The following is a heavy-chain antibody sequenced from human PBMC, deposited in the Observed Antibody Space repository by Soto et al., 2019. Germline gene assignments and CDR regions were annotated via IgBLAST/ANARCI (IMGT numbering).Heavy chain of an antibody. CDR1: GFTVSSNY. CDR2: IYSGGST. V-gene: IGHV3-66*01. D-gene: IGHD6-13*01. J-gene: IGHJ4*02. Sequence: LRLSCAASGFTVSSNYMSWVRQAPGKGLEWVSVIYSGGSTYYADSVKGRFTISRDNSKNTLYLQMNSLRAEDTAVYYCARMNEYSSSWYYYDYWGQGTLVTVSS. CDR3: ARMNEYSSSWYYYDY.